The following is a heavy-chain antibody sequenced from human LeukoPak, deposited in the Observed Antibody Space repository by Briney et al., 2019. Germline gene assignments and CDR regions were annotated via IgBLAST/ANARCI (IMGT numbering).Heavy chain of an antibody. J-gene: IGHJ4*02. Sequence: GGSLRLSCAASGFTFSSYEMNWVRQAPGKGLERVSYISSSGSTIYYADSVKGRFTISRDNAKNSLYLQMNRLRAEDTAVYYCARGWYGDYVSLFDYWGQGTLVTVSS. V-gene: IGHV3-48*03. CDR3: ARGWYGDYVSLFDY. CDR2: ISSSGSTI. CDR1: GFTFSSYE. D-gene: IGHD4-17*01.